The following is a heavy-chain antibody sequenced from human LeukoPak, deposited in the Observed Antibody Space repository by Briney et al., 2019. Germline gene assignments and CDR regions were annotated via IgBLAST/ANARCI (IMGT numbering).Heavy chain of an antibody. CDR3: ARPKRWLQHFDY. J-gene: IGHJ4*02. CDR1: GYTFTNSG. D-gene: IGHD5-24*01. Sequence: ASVKVSCKASGYTFTNSGISWVRQAPGQGLEWMGWITTYKGNTNYAQKLQGRVTMTTDTSTSTAYMELSSLRSEDTAVYYCARPKRWLQHFDYWGQGTLVTVSS. V-gene: IGHV1-18*01. CDR2: ITTYKGNT.